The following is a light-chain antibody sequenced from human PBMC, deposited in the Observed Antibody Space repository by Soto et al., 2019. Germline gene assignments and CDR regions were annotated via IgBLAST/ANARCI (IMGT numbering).Light chain of an antibody. CDR1: SSDVGGYNY. CDR2: EVS. Sequence: QSALTQPPSASGSPGQSVTISCTGTSSDVGGYNYVSWYQQHPGKAPKLMIYEVSKRPSGVPDRFSGSKSGNTASLTVSGLQAEDEADYYCTSYAGSNNFFYVLGSGTKLTVL. V-gene: IGLV2-8*01. CDR3: TSYAGSNNFFYV. J-gene: IGLJ1*01.